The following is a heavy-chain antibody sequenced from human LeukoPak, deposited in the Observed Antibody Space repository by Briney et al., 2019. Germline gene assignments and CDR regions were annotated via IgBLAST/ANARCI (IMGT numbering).Heavy chain of an antibody. CDR2: ISSSSSYI. Sequence: KAGGSLRLSCAASGFTFSSYSMNCVRQAPGKGLEWVSSISSSSSYIYYPDSVKGRFTISRDNAKNSLYLQMNSLRAEDTAVYYCARDLGYSSGPNYWGQGTRVTVSS. V-gene: IGHV3-21*01. J-gene: IGHJ4*02. CDR1: GFTFSSYS. D-gene: IGHD6-19*01. CDR3: ARDLGYSSGPNY.